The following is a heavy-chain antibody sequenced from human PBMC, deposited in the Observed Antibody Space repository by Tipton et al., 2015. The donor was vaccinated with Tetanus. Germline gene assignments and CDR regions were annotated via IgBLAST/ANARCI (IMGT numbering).Heavy chain of an antibody. D-gene: IGHD1-1*01. J-gene: IGHJ6*02. CDR2: LNPKSGSA. CDR3: AGGPSHYKGMDV. CDR1: GYTFTSYG. V-gene: IGHV1-8*02. Sequence: QLVQSGPEVKKPGASVKVSCKASGYTFTSYGLNWVRKAAGRGFGWMGWLNPKSGSAAYAPRFQGRVTMTTNTSITTAFMEVASLTYEDTAVYYCAGGPSHYKGMDVWGHGTTVTVSS.